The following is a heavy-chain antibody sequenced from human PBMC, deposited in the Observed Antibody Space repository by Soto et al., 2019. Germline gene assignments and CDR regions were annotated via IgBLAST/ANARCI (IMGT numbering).Heavy chain of an antibody. J-gene: IGHJ4*02. Sequence: QVQLMQSGAEVKKPGASGKVSCKASGDTFTDYYIHWVRQAPGQGLEWMGTVNPSGGHTTYAQHFLGRVTMTRDTSNSTLYMELTSLTSDDTAIYYCARGGHVVVVPAALDYWGQGTLVTVSS. D-gene: IGHD2-21*02. CDR2: VNPSGGHT. CDR3: ARGGHVVVVPAALDY. CDR1: GDTFTDYY. V-gene: IGHV1-46*01.